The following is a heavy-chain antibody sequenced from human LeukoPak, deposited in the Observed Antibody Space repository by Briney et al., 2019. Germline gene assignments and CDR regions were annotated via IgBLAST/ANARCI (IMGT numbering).Heavy chain of an antibody. Sequence: SETLSLTCTVSGGSISSYYWGWIRQPPGKGLEWFGSMYYSGSTYYNPSLKRRVTISINTSKNQSSLKLTSVTAADTAVYYCARAGGSGLIDYWGQGTLVTVSS. CDR1: GGSISSYY. CDR2: MYYSGST. J-gene: IGHJ4*02. D-gene: IGHD6-19*01. CDR3: ARAGGSGLIDY. V-gene: IGHV4-39*07.